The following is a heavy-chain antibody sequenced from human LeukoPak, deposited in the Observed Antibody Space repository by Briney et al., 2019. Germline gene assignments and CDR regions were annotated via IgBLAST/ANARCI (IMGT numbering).Heavy chain of an antibody. V-gene: IGHV3-74*01. CDR3: ARFIAVAGRINYYGMDV. J-gene: IGHJ6*02. CDR1: GITFSSDW. Sequence: GGSLRLSCAASGITFSSDWMHWVRHAPGKGLMWVSRINSDGSNTNYADSVKGRFTISRDNAENTLYLQMNSLRDEDTAVYYCARFIAVAGRINYYGMDVWGQGTTVTVSS. D-gene: IGHD6-19*01. CDR2: INSDGSNT.